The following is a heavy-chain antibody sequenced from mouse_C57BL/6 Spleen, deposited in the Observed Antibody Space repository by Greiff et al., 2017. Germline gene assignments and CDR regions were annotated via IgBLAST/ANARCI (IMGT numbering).Heavy chain of an antibody. Sequence: EVHLVESGGGLVKPGGSLKLSCAASGFTFSDYGMHWVRQAPEKGLEWVAYISSGSSTIYYADTVKGRFTISRDNAKNTLFLQMTSLRSEDTAMYYCARDYGRGDYYFDYWGQGTTLTVSS. CDR3: ARDYGRGDYYFDY. CDR2: ISSGSSTI. D-gene: IGHD1-1*01. V-gene: IGHV5-17*01. CDR1: GFTFSDYG. J-gene: IGHJ2*01.